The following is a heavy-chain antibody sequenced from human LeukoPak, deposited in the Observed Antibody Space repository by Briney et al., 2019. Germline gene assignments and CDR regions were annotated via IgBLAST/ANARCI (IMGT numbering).Heavy chain of an antibody. CDR3: AKDYTTVTPYYFDY. Sequence: GGSLRLSCAASGFTFSDYYMSWIRQAPGKGLEWVSYISSSGSTIYYADSVKGRFTISRDNAKNSLYLQMNSLRAEDTAVYYCAKDYTTVTPYYFDYWGQGTLVTVSS. V-gene: IGHV3-11*04. J-gene: IGHJ4*02. CDR2: ISSSGSTI. D-gene: IGHD4-17*01. CDR1: GFTFSDYY.